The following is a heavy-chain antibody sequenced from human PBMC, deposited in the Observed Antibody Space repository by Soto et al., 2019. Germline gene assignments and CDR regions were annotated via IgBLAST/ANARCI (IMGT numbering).Heavy chain of an antibody. D-gene: IGHD6-19*01. Sequence: EVQLLESGGDLVQPGGSLRLSCEASGFTFNSYAMNWVRQTPGKRLEWVSGISGSGSATFYADSAKGRFTISRDNSKNTLYLQMNNLRTEDTALYYCTKDTYGAVAGTHRFGPRAQGTLVTVSS. V-gene: IGHV3-23*01. J-gene: IGHJ5*02. CDR3: TKDTYGAVAGTHRFGP. CDR2: ISGSGSAT. CDR1: GFTFNSYA.